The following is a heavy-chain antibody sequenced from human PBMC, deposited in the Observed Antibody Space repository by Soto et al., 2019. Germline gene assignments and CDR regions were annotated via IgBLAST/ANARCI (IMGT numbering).Heavy chain of an antibody. Sequence: EVQLVESGGDLVQPGGSLRLSCAASGFTFSDYCMTWVRQAPGQGLEWVANINRDGDEENYVHSVKGRFTISRDNAKNSLSLHLSSLRADDTAVYYCARDLRGGYNSFDYWGQGALVTVSS. CDR1: GFTFSDYC. V-gene: IGHV3-7*03. D-gene: IGHD5-12*01. CDR3: ARDLRGGYNSFDY. J-gene: IGHJ4*02. CDR2: INRDGDEE.